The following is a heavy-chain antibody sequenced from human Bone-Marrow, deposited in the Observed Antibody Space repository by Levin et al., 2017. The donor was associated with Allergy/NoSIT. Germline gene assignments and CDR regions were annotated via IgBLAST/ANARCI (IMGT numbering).Heavy chain of an antibody. V-gene: IGHV3-74*01. CDR2: IKPDGSST. CDR3: TTLYGGNSDF. J-gene: IGHJ4*02. Sequence: PGGSLRLSCAASGFAFSTYWMYWVRQAPGKGLVWVSRIKPDGSSTCYADSVKGRFTISRDTAKSTLYLQMNSLRAEDTAVYYCTTLYGGNSDFWGQGALVTVSS. D-gene: IGHD4-23*01. CDR1: GFAFSTYW.